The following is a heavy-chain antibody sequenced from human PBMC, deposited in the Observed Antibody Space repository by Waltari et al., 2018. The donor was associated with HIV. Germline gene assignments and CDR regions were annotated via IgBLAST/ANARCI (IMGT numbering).Heavy chain of an antibody. CDR1: GASIISPYW. Sequence: QVQLQESGPGLVKPSGTLSLTCGVSGASIISPYWWSWVRQPPGKGLAWIGEIDESGSTNRNASLRSRVTISLDKARNQCSLDVTSVTPADTAVYYCARLASTGYYNGGYFDLWGRGTLVTVSS. CDR3: ARLASTGYYNGGYFDL. V-gene: IGHV4-4*02. J-gene: IGHJ2*01. D-gene: IGHD3-22*01. CDR2: IDESGST.